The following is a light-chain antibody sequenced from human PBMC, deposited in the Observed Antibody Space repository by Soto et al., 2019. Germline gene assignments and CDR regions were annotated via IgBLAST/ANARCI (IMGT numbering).Light chain of an antibody. CDR3: SSYTGSSTPLV. Sequence: QSALTQPASVSGSPGQSITISCTGTSSDVGGYNYVSWYQQHPGKAPKLMIYDVSNRPSGVSNRFSGSKSGNTASLTISGRQAEDEADYNSSSYTGSSTPLVFGGGTKRTAL. J-gene: IGLJ2*01. V-gene: IGLV2-14*01. CDR2: DVS. CDR1: SSDVGGYNY.